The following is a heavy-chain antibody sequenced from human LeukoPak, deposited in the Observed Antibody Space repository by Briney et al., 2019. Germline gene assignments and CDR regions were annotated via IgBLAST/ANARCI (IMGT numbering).Heavy chain of an antibody. CDR3: ARGDDYVWGATTSDY. V-gene: IGHV3-64*01. Sequence: GGSLRLSCAASGFTFSSYAMHWVRQAPGKGLEYVSAISSNGGSTYYANSVKGRFTISRDNSKNTLYLQMGSLRAEDMAVYYCARGDDYVWGATTSDYWGQGTLVTVSS. CDR2: ISSNGGST. J-gene: IGHJ4*02. D-gene: IGHD3-16*01. CDR1: GFTFSSYA.